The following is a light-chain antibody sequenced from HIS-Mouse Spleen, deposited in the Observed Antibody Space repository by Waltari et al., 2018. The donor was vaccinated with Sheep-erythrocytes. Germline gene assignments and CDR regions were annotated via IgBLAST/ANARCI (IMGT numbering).Light chain of an antibody. Sequence: QSALTQPPSASGSPGPSVTISCTGTSSDVGGYNYVSWYQQHPGKAPKLMIYEVSKRPAGVRDRLSGSKSGNTASLTVSGLQAEDEADYYCSSYAGSNNWVFGGGTKLTVL. CDR3: SSYAGSNNWV. CDR2: EVS. V-gene: IGLV2-8*01. J-gene: IGLJ3*02. CDR1: SSDVGGYNY.